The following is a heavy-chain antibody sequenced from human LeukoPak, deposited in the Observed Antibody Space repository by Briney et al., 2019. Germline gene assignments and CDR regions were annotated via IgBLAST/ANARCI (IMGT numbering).Heavy chain of an antibody. CDR3: ASSYYGSGSYYNNRRHIHWFDP. CDR1: GGTFSSYA. D-gene: IGHD3-10*01. Sequence: GASVKVSCKASGGTFSSYAISWVRQAPGQGLEWMGGIIPIFGTANYVQKFQGRVTITADESTSTAYMELSSLRSEDTAVYYCASSYYGSGSYYNNRRHIHWFDPWGQGTLVTVSS. CDR2: IIPIFGTA. J-gene: IGHJ5*02. V-gene: IGHV1-69*13.